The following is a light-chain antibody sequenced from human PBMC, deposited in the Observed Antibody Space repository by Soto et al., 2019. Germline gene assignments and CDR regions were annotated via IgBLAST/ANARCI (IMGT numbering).Light chain of an antibody. CDR2: DAS. CDR3: QQYDNWPRT. CDR1: QSVRSN. V-gene: IGKV3-15*01. J-gene: IGKJ1*01. Sequence: DTVMTQSPATLSVSPGERATLSCRASQSVRSNLAWYQQKPGQPPRLLIYDASTRATGIPSRFSGSGSGTEFTLTISSLKSEDFAVYYCQQYDNWPRTFGQGTKVDIK.